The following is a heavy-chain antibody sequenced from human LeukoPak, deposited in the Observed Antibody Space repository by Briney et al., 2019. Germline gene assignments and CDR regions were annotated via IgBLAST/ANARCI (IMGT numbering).Heavy chain of an antibody. Sequence: ASVKVSCKASGYTFTSYYMHWVRQAPGQGLEWMGLINPTGGSTGYAQKLQGRVTMTTDTFTSTAYMELRSLRSDDTAVYYCSRGDYAANWFDPWGQGTLVTVSS. V-gene: IGHV1-46*01. CDR3: SRGDYAANWFDP. CDR2: INPTGGST. CDR1: GYTFTSYY. D-gene: IGHD4-17*01. J-gene: IGHJ5*02.